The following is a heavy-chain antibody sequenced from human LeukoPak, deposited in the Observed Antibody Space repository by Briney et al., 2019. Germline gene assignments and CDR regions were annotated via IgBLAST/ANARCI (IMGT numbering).Heavy chain of an antibody. CDR3: ARGVDTAHPFPDY. D-gene: IGHD5-18*01. Sequence: SETLSLTCTVPGGSISSYYWSWIRQPPGKGLEWIGYIYYSGSTNYNPSLKSRVTISVDTSKNQFSLKLSSVTAADTAVYYCARGVDTAHPFPDYWGQGTLVTVSS. V-gene: IGHV4-59*01. CDR2: IYYSGST. CDR1: GGSISSYY. J-gene: IGHJ4*02.